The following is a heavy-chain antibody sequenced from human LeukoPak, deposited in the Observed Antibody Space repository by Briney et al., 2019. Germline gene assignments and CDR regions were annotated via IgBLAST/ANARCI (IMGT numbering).Heavy chain of an antibody. V-gene: IGHV3-23*01. CDR1: GFTFSSYA. CDR2: ISGCGGST. J-gene: IGHJ3*02. CDR3: AKVSSYDSSGYDAFDI. D-gene: IGHD3-22*01. Sequence: GGSLRLSCAASGFTFSSYAMSWVRQAPGKGLEWVSAISGCGGSTYYADSVKGRFTISRDNSKNTLYLQMNSLRAEDTAVYYCAKVSSYDSSGYDAFDIWGQGTMVTVSS.